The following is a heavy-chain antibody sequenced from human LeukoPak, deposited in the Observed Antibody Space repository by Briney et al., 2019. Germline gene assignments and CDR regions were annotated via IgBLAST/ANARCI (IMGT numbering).Heavy chain of an antibody. V-gene: IGHV4-34*01. D-gene: IGHD2-15*01. J-gene: IGHJ4*02. CDR2: INHSGST. CDR3: ARSCPGGSCPIDY. Sequence: SETLSLTCAVYGGSFSGYYWSWIRQPPGKGLEWIGEINHSGSTKGLEWIGEINHSGSTKYTLSLKSRVTISVDTSKNQFSLKLSSVTAADTAVYYCARSCPGGSCPIDYWGQGTLVTVSS. CDR1: GGSFSGYY.